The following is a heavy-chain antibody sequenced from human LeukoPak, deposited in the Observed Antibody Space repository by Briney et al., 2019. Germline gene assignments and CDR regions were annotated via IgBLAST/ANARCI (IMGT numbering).Heavy chain of an antibody. V-gene: IGHV3-30*03. CDR3: ARPHYYDSSGYLYYFDY. CDR2: ISYDGVNK. CDR1: GFALRTYG. D-gene: IGHD3-22*01. Sequence: GRSLRLSCAASGFALRTYGMHWVRQAPGKGLEWVAVISYDGVNKYYADSVKGRFTISRDNAKNSLYLQMNSLRAEDTAVYYCARPHYYDSSGYLYYFDYWGQGTLVTVSS. J-gene: IGHJ4*02.